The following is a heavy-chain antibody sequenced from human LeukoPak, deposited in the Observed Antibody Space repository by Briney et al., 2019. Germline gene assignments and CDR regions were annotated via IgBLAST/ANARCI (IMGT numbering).Heavy chain of an antibody. D-gene: IGHD1-26*01. J-gene: IGHJ3*02. CDR2: INYSGST. CDR1: GGSLTRYH. CDR3: ARRGVGATTWDAFDI. Sequence: PSETLSLTCTVSGGSLTRYHWGWIRQPPGKGLEWIGYINYSGSTNYSPSLESRVTISLDTSKNKFPLQLSSVTAADTAVYYCARRGVGATTWDAFDIWGQGTLVTVSS. V-gene: IGHV4-59*08.